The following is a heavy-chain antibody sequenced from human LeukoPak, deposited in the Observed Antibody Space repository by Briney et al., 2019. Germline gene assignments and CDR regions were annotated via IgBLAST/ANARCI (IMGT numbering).Heavy chain of an antibody. D-gene: IGHD6-13*01. Sequence: GGSLRLSCAASGFTFGTNAMSWVRQTPGKGLEWVAAISDSGGSTYYSDSVKGRFTISRDNSKNTLYLQMNSLRAEDTAVYYCAKDRVRFSSRVDAFDIWGRGTMVTVSS. CDR2: ISDSGGST. J-gene: IGHJ3*02. CDR3: AKDRVRFSSRVDAFDI. CDR1: GFTFGTNA. V-gene: IGHV3-23*01.